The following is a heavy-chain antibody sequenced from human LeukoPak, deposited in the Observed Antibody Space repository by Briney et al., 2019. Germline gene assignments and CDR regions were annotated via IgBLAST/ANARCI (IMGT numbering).Heavy chain of an antibody. Sequence: ASVKVSCKASGYTFTGYYMHWVRQAPGQGLEWMGRINPNSGGTNYAQKFQGRVTMTRDTSISTAYMQLSSLRSDDTAVYYCAAGCSGDCYLDYWGQGTLVTVSS. V-gene: IGHV1-2*06. J-gene: IGHJ4*02. CDR1: GYTFTGYY. CDR3: AAGCSGDCYLDY. CDR2: INPNSGGT. D-gene: IGHD2-21*02.